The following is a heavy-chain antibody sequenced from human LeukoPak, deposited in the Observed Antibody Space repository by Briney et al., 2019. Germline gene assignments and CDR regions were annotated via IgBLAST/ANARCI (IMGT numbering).Heavy chain of an antibody. D-gene: IGHD6-19*01. Sequence: PGGSLRLSCAASGFTFSSYAMHWVRLAPGKGLEYVSAISSNGGSTYYANSVKGRFTISRDNSKNTLYLQMGSLRAEDMAVYYCARDGDLYSSGWYAYWGQGTLVTVSS. CDR1: GFTFSSYA. V-gene: IGHV3-64*01. CDR3: ARDGDLYSSGWYAY. CDR2: ISSNGGST. J-gene: IGHJ4*02.